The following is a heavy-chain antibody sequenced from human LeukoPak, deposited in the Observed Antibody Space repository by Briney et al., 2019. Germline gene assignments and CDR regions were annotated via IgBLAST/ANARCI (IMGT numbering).Heavy chain of an antibody. V-gene: IGHV3-21*01. D-gene: IGHD2-21*02. J-gene: IGHJ3*02. CDR3: TSHTGTGDAFRPFHI. CDR2: ISSMTSYI. CDR1: GFTFNTYT. Sequence: GGSLRLSCAASGFTFNTYTMNWIRQAPGKGLEWVSSISSMTSYIYYADSVKGRFTISRDNSKNSLYLQMNSLRAEDTAVYYCTSHTGTGDAFRPFHIWGQGTMVTVSS.